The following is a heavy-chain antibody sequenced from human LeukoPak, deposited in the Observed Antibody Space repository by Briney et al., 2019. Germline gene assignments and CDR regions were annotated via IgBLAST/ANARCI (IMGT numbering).Heavy chain of an antibody. CDR1: GFTFSSYG. CDR3: AKGSEEYPGNANYCHDY. D-gene: IGHD1-14*01. J-gene: IGHJ4*02. Sequence: PGGSLRLSCAASGFTFSSYGMTWVRQAPGKGLEWVSTLGGSGLSTYYADSVRGRFTISRDNSKNTLYLQMNSLRAEDTAVYYCAKGSEEYPGNANYCHDYWGQGSLVTVSS. CDR2: LGGSGLST. V-gene: IGHV3-23*01.